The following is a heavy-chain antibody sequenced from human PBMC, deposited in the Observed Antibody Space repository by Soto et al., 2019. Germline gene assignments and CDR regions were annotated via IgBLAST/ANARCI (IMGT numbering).Heavy chain of an antibody. Sequence: VQLLESGGGLVQPGGSLRLSCAASGFTFSSYAMHWVRQAPGKGLEWVAVISYDGSNKYYADSVKGRFTISRDNSKNTLYLQMNSLRAEDTAVYYCARERTGFDYWGQGTLVTVSS. CDR1: GFTFSSYA. V-gene: IGHV3-30-3*01. D-gene: IGHD7-27*01. CDR2: ISYDGSNK. J-gene: IGHJ4*02. CDR3: ARERTGFDY.